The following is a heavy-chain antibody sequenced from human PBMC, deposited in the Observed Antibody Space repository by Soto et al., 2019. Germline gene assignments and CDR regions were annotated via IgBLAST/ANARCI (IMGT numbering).Heavy chain of an antibody. Sequence: PSETLSLTCTVSGGSISSGDYYWSWIRQPPGKGLEWIGYIYYSGSTYYNPSLKSRVTISVDTSKNQFSLKLSSVTAADTAVYYCARDSPGYHFDYWGQGTLVTVSS. CDR3: ARDSPGYHFDY. CDR1: GGSISSGDYY. J-gene: IGHJ4*02. CDR2: IYYSGST. V-gene: IGHV4-30-4*01. D-gene: IGHD5-18*01.